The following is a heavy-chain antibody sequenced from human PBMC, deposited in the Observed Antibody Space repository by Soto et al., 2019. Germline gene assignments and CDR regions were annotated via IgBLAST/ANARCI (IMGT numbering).Heavy chain of an antibody. J-gene: IGHJ1*01. CDR3: ARDGGKPGAYFQH. CDR1: GGSISSYY. D-gene: IGHD1-26*01. Sequence: SETLSLTCTVSGGSISSYYWSWILQPPGKGLEWIGYIYYSGSTNYNPSLKSRVTISVDTSKNQFSLKLSSVTAADTAVYYCARDGGKPGAYFQHWRQGTLVTASS. CDR2: IYYSGST. V-gene: IGHV4-59*01.